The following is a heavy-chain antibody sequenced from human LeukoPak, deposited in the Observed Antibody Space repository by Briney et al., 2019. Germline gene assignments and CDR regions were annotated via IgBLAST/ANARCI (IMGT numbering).Heavy chain of an antibody. J-gene: IGHJ5*02. V-gene: IGHV1-18*04. CDR2: ISAYNGNT. CDR3: ARYSSGRRNWFDP. D-gene: IGHD6-19*01. Sequence: ASVKVSCKASGYTFTGYYMHWVRQAPGQGLEWMGWISAYNGNTNYAQKLQGRVTMTTDTSTSTAYMELRSLRSDDTAVYYCARYSSGRRNWFDPWGQGTLVTVSS. CDR1: GYTFTGYY.